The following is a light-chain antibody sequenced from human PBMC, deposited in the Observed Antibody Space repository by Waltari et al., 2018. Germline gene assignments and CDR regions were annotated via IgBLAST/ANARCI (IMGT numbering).Light chain of an antibody. CDR2: RND. CDR1: SSNNGNNI. Sequence: QSVLTQPPSVSGTPGQRVTIPCSGNSSNNGNNIVHWYRQVPGTTPKLLIYRNDQRPSGIPDRFSGSKSGTSASLAISGLRSEDEADYFCAAWDDSLNGHWEFGGGTKLTVL. CDR3: AAWDDSLNGHWE. V-gene: IGLV1-44*01. J-gene: IGLJ2*01.